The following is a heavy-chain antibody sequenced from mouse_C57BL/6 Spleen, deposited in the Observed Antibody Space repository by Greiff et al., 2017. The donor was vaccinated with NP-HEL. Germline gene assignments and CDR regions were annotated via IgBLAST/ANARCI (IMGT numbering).Heavy chain of an antibody. J-gene: IGHJ3*01. D-gene: IGHD2-3*01. CDR1: GFTFSSYA. CDR2: ISDGGSYT. V-gene: IGHV5-4*03. Sequence: EVKLVESGGGLVKPGGSLKLSCAASGFTFSSYAMSWVRQTPEKRLEWVATISDGGSYTYYPDNVKGRFTMSRDNAKNNLYLQISHLKYEDTAMYYCARVSMGIDCYYAYWGQGTLVTVSA. CDR3: ARVSMGIDCYYAY.